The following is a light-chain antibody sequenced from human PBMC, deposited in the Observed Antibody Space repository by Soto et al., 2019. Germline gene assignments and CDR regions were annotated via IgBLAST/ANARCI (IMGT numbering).Light chain of an antibody. V-gene: IGKV3-20*01. CDR1: QNIRSNY. J-gene: IGKJ4*01. Sequence: EIVLTQSPGTLSLSPGQRATLSCRASQNIRSNYVAWYQQKPGQAPRLLIFGSSSTATGIPDRFSASGSGTDFSPTISRVEPEDFAVDYCQQYGYEPLTFGGGTTVEI. CDR3: QQYGYEPLT. CDR2: GSS.